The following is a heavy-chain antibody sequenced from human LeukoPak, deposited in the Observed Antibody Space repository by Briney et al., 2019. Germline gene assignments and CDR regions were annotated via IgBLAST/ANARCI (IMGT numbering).Heavy chain of an antibody. Sequence: GGSLSLSCAASGFSVGSNYMSWVRQASGKGLEWVSLIYSDGTTYYADSVKGRFTISRDNSKNTLYLQMNSLRVEDMAVYYCARDWNGDYVIENWGQGTLVTVSS. CDR3: ARDWNGDYVIEN. CDR2: IYSDGTT. J-gene: IGHJ4*02. CDR1: GFSVGSNY. V-gene: IGHV3-66*01. D-gene: IGHD4-17*01.